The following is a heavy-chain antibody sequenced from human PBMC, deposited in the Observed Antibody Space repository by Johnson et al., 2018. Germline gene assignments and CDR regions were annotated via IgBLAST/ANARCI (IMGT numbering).Heavy chain of an antibody. V-gene: IGHV3-30-3*01. CDR1: GFTFSSYA. J-gene: IGHJ6*02. D-gene: IGHD3-3*01. CDR3: TRDLEDSWSGYLGYYYYGMDV. Sequence: VQLVESGGGVVQPGRSLRLSCAASGFTFSSYAMHWVRQAPGKGLEWVAVISYDGSNKYYADSVKGRFTISRDNSKNTLNLQMNSLKTEDTAGYYCTRDLEDSWSGYLGYYYYGMDVWGQGTTVTVSS. CDR2: ISYDGSNK.